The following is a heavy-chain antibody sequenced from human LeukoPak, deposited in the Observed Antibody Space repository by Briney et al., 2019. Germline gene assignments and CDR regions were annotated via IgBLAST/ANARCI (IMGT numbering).Heavy chain of an antibody. CDR3: ARGGGRDGYNHPLY. CDR1: GGSISSYY. CDR2: IYYSGST. J-gene: IGHJ4*02. V-gene: IGHV4-59*01. Sequence: KTSETLSLTCTVSGGSISSYYWSWIRQPPGKGLEWIGYIYYSGSTNYNPSLKSRVTISVDTSKNQFSLKLSSVTAADTAVYYCARGGGRDGYNHPLYWGQGTLVTVSS. D-gene: IGHD5-24*01.